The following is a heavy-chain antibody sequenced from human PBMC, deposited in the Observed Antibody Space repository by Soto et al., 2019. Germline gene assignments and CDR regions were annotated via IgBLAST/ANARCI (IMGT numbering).Heavy chain of an antibody. V-gene: IGHV1-69*13. Sequence: AASVKVSCKASGGTFSSYAISWVRQAPGQGLEWMGGIIPIFGTANYAQKFQGRVTITADESTSTAYMELSSLRSEDTAVYYCARQKDIVVVPAAIDYYYAMDVWGQGTTVTVSS. D-gene: IGHD2-2*01. J-gene: IGHJ6*02. CDR2: IIPIFGTA. CDR3: ARQKDIVVVPAAIDYYYAMDV. CDR1: GGTFSSYA.